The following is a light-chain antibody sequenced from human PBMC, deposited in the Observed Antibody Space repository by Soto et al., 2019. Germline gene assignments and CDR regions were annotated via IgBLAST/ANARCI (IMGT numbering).Light chain of an antibody. CDR2: GTF. CDR3: QQYGRP. J-gene: IGKJ1*01. CDR1: QSVGSRF. V-gene: IGKV3-20*01. Sequence: ISLTQSPGTLCLSPGESRPLSCRASQSVGSRFLAWYQQKPGQPPRLLISGTFSRATGIPDRCSGSGSGTDFTLTISRLEPADFAVYYCQQYGRPFGQGTKV.